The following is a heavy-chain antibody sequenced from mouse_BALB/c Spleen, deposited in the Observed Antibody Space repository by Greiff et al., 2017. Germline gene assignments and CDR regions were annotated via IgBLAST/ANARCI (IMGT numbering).Heavy chain of an antibody. Sequence: EVKVEESGGGLVKPGGSLKLSCAASGFTFSSYAMSWVRQTPEKRLEWVASISSGGSTYYPDSVKGRFTISRDNARNILYLQMSSLRSEDTAMYYCARGYYRYDDWYFDVWGAGTTVTVSS. CDR2: ISSGGST. CDR1: GFTFSSYA. D-gene: IGHD2-14*01. V-gene: IGHV5-6-5*01. J-gene: IGHJ1*01. CDR3: ARGYYRYDDWYFDV.